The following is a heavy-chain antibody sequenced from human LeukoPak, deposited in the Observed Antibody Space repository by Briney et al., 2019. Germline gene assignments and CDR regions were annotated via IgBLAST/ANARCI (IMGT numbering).Heavy chain of an antibody. CDR1: GFTFSSYW. CDR2: INQDGSEK. Sequence: PGGSLRLSCAASGFTFSSYWMNWVRQAPGRGLEWVANINQDGSEKYFVDSVKGRFTISRDNAKSSLYLQMNSLRAEDTAVYFCARGGRQQLAPSYFDYWGLGTLVTVSP. J-gene: IGHJ4*02. D-gene: IGHD6-13*01. CDR3: ARGGRQQLAPSYFDY. V-gene: IGHV3-7*05.